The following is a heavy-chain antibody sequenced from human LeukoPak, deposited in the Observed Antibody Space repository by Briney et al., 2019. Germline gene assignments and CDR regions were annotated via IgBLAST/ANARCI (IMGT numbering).Heavy chain of an antibody. CDR3: AKTEKEGTGWYGKNDY. J-gene: IGHJ4*02. D-gene: IGHD6-19*01. CDR2: ISTYGTT. Sequence: PGRSLRLSCAASGFTFSSYAMSWVRQAPGKGLEWVSAISTYGTTYYADSVKGRFTISRDNSKNTVNLQANSLRAEDTALYYCAKTEKEGTGWYGKNDYWGQGTLVTVSS. CDR1: GFTFSSYA. V-gene: IGHV3-23*01.